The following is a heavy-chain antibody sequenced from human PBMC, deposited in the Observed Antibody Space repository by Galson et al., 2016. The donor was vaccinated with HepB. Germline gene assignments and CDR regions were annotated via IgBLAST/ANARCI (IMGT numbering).Heavy chain of an antibody. V-gene: IGHV3-23*01. CDR3: AKDRDRGTGISAPKWYFDL. CDR1: GFMFSTYA. D-gene: IGHD1-1*01. Sequence: SLRLSCAASGFMFSTYAMNWVRQAPAKGLEWVSTISHSGSTYYADSVRDRFIISRDNSKNTVNLEMNSLRVEDTAMYYCAKDRDRGTGISAPKWYFDLWGRGTLVTVSS. J-gene: IGHJ2*01. CDR2: ISHSGST.